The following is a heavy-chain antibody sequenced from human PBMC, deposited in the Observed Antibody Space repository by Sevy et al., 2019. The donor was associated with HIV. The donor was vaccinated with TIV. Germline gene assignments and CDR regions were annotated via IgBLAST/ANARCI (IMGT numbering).Heavy chain of an antibody. V-gene: IGHV3-73*01. Sequence: GGSLRLSCAGSGFTFSDAAIHWVRQASGKGLEWLGRIRGKANNYATAYAASVEDRFSISRNDLKDTAYLQMNSLRTEDAAMYHCSIYYDIRAFDSWGQGTQVTVSS. CDR3: SIYYDIRAFDS. CDR1: GFTFSDAA. J-gene: IGHJ4*02. CDR2: IRGKANNYAT. D-gene: IGHD3-22*01.